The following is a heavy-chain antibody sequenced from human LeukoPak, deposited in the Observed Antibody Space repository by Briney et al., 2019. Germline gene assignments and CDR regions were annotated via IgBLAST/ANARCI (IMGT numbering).Heavy chain of an antibody. V-gene: IGHV3-23*01. J-gene: IGHJ3*02. CDR1: GFTFSTYA. D-gene: IGHD3-22*01. Sequence: GGTLRLSCAASGFTFSTYAMSWVRQAPGKGLEWVSGISGSGGSTYYADSVKGRFTISRDNAKNSLYLQMNSLRAEDTAVYYCARDLTMIVVVPDAFDIWGQGTMVTVSS. CDR3: ARDLTMIVVVPDAFDI. CDR2: ISGSGGST.